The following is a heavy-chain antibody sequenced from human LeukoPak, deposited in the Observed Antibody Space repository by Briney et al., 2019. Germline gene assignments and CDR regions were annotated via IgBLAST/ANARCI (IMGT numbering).Heavy chain of an antibody. V-gene: IGHV3-11*05. D-gene: IGHD3-10*01. CDR2: ISKSGTST. J-gene: IGHJ4*02. CDR3: ARVRSSGSPLDY. Sequence: GGSLRLSCAASGXTFSDYYMSWIRQAPGKGLEWISYISKSGTSTKYADSVKGRFSISRDNAKQSLYLQLNSLTAEDTAVYYCARVRSSGSPLDYWGQGTLVTVSS. CDR1: GXTFSDYY.